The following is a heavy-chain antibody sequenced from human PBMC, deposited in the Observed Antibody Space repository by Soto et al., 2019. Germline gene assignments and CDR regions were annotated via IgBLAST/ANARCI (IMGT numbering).Heavy chain of an antibody. V-gene: IGHV4-61*01. Sequence: PSETLSLTCTVSGDSVRSRNYYWCWIRQAPGTGLEWIGYVYDSVNYDSRRTNYNPPLKTRVTISLDTSKNPFSLNLTSVTAADTAVYYCSQESAFWDDAYMRTFDIWGQGTKVTVSS. CDR2: VYDSVNYDSRRT. D-gene: IGHD1-26*01. CDR1: GDSVRSRNYY. CDR3: SQESAFWDDAYMRTFDI. J-gene: IGHJ3*02.